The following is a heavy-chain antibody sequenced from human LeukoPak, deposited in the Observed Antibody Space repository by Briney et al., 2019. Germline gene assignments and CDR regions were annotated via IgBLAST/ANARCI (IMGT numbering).Heavy chain of an antibody. J-gene: IGHJ4*02. CDR3: ARDRGYSSFDY. CDR2: IKEDGSEI. V-gene: IGHV3-7*01. D-gene: IGHD3-22*01. CDR1: GFTFSSYA. Sequence: PGGSLRLSCAASGFTFSSYAMSWVRQAPGKGLEWVANIKEDGSEINYVDSVKGRFTISRDNAKNSLYLQMNSPRVEDTAVYYCARDRGYSSFDYWGQGTLVTVSS.